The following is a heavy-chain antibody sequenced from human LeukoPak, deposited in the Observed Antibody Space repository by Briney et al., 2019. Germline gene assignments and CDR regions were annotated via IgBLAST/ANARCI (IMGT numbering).Heavy chain of an antibody. Sequence: GGSLRLSCAASGFTFSDHHMSWIRQAPGKGLEWVSDISSSGTIYYADFVKGRFTISRDNAENSLYLQMHSLRAEDTAVYYCARDKGTYWGQGTLVTVSS. D-gene: IGHD1-1*01. J-gene: IGHJ4*02. CDR3: ARDKGTY. V-gene: IGHV3-11*01. CDR1: GFTFSDHH. CDR2: ISSSGTI.